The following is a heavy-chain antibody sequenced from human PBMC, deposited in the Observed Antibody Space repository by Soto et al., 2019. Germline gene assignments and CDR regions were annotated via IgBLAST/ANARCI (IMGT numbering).Heavy chain of an antibody. CDR1: GFTVSSNY. CDR3: ARGGSYGGNSEGEIDY. V-gene: IGHV3-66*01. Sequence: ESGGGLVQPGGSLRLSCAASGFTVSSNYMSWVRQAPGKGLEWVSVIYSGGSTYYADSVKGRFTISRDNSKNTLYLQMNSLRAEDTAVYYCARGGSYGGNSEGEIDYWGQGTLVTVSS. D-gene: IGHD4-17*01. CDR2: IYSGGST. J-gene: IGHJ4*02.